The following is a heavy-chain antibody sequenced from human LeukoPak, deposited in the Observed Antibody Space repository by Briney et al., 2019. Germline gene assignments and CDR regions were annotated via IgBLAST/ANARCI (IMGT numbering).Heavy chain of an antibody. CDR1: GGPISSYY. J-gene: IGHJ6*03. Sequence: SETLSLTCTVPGGPISSYYWSWIRQPPGKGLEWIGYIYYSGSTNYNPSLKSRVTISVDSSKNQFSLNLSSVTAADTAVYYCARVLWFGPYYYMYVWGKGTTVTVSS. D-gene: IGHD3-10*01. V-gene: IGHV4-59*01. CDR3: ARVLWFGPYYYMYV. CDR2: IYYSGST.